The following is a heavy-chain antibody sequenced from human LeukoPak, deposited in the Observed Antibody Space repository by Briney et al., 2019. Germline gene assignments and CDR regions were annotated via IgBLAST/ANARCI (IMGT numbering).Heavy chain of an antibody. Sequence: SETLSLTCTVSGGSISSYYWSWIRQPPGKGLEWIGYIYYSGSTNYNPFLKSRVTISVDTSKNQFSLKLSSVTAADTAVYYCARAGGSSFDYWGQGTLVTVSS. J-gene: IGHJ4*02. CDR1: GGSISSYY. CDR2: IYYSGST. V-gene: IGHV4-59*01. D-gene: IGHD3-10*01. CDR3: ARAGGSSFDY.